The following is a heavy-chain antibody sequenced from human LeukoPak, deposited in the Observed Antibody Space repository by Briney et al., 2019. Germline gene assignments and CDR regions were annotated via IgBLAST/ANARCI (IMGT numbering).Heavy chain of an antibody. CDR1: GFTFSSYS. D-gene: IGHD3-10*01. J-gene: IGHJ6*04. CDR2: ISSSSSYI. CDR3: ARGAMVRGAPLYYYYYAMDV. Sequence: GGSLRLACAASGFTFSSYSMNWVRQAPGKGLEWVSSISSSSSYIYYADSVKGRFTISRDNAKNSLYLQMNSLRAEDTAVYYCARGAMVRGAPLYYYYYAMDVWGKGTTVTVSS. V-gene: IGHV3-21*01.